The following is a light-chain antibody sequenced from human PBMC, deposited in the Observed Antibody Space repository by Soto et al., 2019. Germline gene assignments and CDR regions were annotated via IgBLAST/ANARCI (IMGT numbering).Light chain of an antibody. CDR3: QQLNSYPQT. V-gene: IGKV1-9*01. CDR1: QGISNY. Sequence: DIQLTQSPSFLSASVGDRVTITCRASQGISNYLAWFQQKPGKPPKLLIYAASTLQTGVPSRFAGSGFGTEFTLTISSLQPEDFATYYCQQLNSYPQTFGQGSELEIK. J-gene: IGKJ2*01. CDR2: AAS.